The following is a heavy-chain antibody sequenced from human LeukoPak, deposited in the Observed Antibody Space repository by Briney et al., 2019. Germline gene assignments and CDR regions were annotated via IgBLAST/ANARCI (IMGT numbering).Heavy chain of an antibody. V-gene: IGHV3-48*01. CDR2: ISSNSIIT. Sequence: GGSLRLSCAASGFIFSSYSMNWVRQAPGMGLEWVSYISSNSIITYYADSVKGRFTISRDNSKNTLYLQMNSLRAEDTAVYYCAKIAKLVGATYFDYWGQGTLVTVSS. CDR3: AKIAKLVGATYFDY. J-gene: IGHJ4*02. CDR1: GFIFSSYS. D-gene: IGHD1-26*01.